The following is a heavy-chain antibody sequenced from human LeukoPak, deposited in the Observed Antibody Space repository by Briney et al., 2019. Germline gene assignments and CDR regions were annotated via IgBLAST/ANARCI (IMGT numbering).Heavy chain of an antibody. CDR2: ISGNGGYT. D-gene: IGHD2-15*01. J-gene: IGHJ4*02. Sequence: GGSLRLSCAASGFIFSNYAMSWVRQAPGKGLEWVSSISGNGGYTYHADSVKGRFTISRDNSKNTLYMQMNSLRAEDTAVYYCAKGNNGCYDSWGQGTLVTVSS. CDR1: GFIFSNYA. CDR3: AKGNNGCYDS. V-gene: IGHV3-23*01.